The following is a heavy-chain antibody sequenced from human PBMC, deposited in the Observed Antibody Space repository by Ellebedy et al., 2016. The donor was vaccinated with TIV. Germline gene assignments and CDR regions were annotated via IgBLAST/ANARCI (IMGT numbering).Heavy chain of an antibody. CDR1: GDSFTMYW. CDR3: ARVTGYFRGYPSICFDS. Sequence: GESLKISXKSSGDSFTMYWIGWVRPMPGKGLDWMGIVYPGDSDTRYSPSFQGQVTVSADKSTDTAYLQWSSLKASDTAIYYCARVTGYFRGYPSICFDSWGQGSLVTVSS. CDR2: VYPGDSDT. J-gene: IGHJ4*02. D-gene: IGHD5-12*01. V-gene: IGHV5-51*01.